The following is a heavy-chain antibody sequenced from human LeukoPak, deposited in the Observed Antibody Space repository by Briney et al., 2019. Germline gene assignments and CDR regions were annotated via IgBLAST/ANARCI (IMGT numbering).Heavy chain of an antibody. CDR1: AFTVSSNY. CDR3: ARALRGYSHVLDY. D-gene: IGHD5-18*01. V-gene: IGHV3-53*01. Sequence: PGGSLRLSCAASAFTVSSNYMSWVRQAPGKGLEWVSVIYSGGSTYYADSVKGRFTISRDNSKNTLYLQMNNLRAEDTAVYYCARALRGYSHVLDYWGQGTLVTVSS. CDR2: IYSGGST. J-gene: IGHJ4*02.